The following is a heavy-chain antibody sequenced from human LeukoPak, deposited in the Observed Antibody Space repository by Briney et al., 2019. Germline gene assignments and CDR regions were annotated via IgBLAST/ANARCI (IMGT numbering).Heavy chain of an antibody. J-gene: IGHJ4*02. Sequence: PSETLSLTCTVSGDSISSTGHYWGWIRQPPGKGLEWIGSVYFTGSSFYNPSLKSRVTISVDTSKNQFSLNVASVTAADTAAYYCARESGYDYLFDYWGQGTLVTVSS. D-gene: IGHD5-12*01. CDR3: ARESGYDYLFDY. CDR1: GDSISSTGHY. CDR2: VYFTGSS. V-gene: IGHV4-39*02.